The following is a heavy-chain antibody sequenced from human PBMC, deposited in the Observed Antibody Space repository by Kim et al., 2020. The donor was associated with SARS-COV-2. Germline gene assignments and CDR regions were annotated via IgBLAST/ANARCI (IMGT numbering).Heavy chain of an antibody. CDR1: GYTFTSYG. D-gene: IGHD3-10*01. CDR2: ISAYNGNT. CDR3: ARGPILFSGSYVQYGMDV. V-gene: IGHV1-18*01. J-gene: IGHJ6*02. Sequence: ASVKVSCKASGYTFTSYGISWVRQAPGQGLEWMGWISAYNGNTNYAQKLQGRVTMTTDTSTSTAYMELRSLRSDDTAVYYCARGPILFSGSYVQYGMDVWGHGTTVTVSS.